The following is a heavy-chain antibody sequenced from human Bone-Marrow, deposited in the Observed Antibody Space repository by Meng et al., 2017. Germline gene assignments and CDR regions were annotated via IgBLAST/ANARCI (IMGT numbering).Heavy chain of an antibody. CDR1: GDSVSSNSAA. V-gene: IGHV6-1*01. D-gene: IGHD5-12*01. CDR3: ARARRYSGYDCRRYYYYYYGMDV. CDR2: TYYRSKWYN. J-gene: IGHJ6*02. Sequence: SQTLSLTCAISGDSVSSNSAAWNWIRQSPSRGLEWLGRTYYRSKWYNDYAVSVKSRITINPDTSKNQFSLQLNSVTPEDTAVYYCARARRYSGYDCRRYYYYYYGMDVWGQGTTVTVSS.